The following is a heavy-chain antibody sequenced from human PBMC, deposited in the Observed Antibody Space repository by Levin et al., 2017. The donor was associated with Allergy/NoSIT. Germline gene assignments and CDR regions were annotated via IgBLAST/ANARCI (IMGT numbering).Heavy chain of an antibody. CDR3: VKNGDYGELEY. CDR1: GFTFSGYT. CDR2: ISNHGGRT. V-gene: IGHV3-64D*06. J-gene: IGHJ4*02. D-gene: IGHD4-17*01. Sequence: GGSLRLSCSASGFTFSGYTMQWVRQAPGKGLESVSAISNHGGRTYYTDSVKGRFTISRDNSKNTLYLQMNSLRTEDTALYYCVKNGDYGELEYWGQGTLVTVSS.